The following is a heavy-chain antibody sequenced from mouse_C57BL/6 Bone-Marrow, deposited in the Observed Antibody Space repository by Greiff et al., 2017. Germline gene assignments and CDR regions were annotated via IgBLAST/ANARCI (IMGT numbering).Heavy chain of an antibody. CDR3: ARLLDGKDYFDY. Sequence: LQQSGAELVRPGASVKMSCKASGYTFTSYNMHWVKQTPRQGLEWIGAIHSGNGDTSYNQKFKGKATLTVGKSSSTAYMQLSSLTSEDSAVYFCARLLDGKDYFDYWGQGTTLTVSS. D-gene: IGHD1-1*01. CDR1: GYTFTSYN. J-gene: IGHJ2*01. V-gene: IGHV1-12*01. CDR2: IHSGNGDT.